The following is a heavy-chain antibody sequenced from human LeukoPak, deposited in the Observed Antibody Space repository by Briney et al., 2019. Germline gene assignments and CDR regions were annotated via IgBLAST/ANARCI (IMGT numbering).Heavy chain of an antibody. CDR1: GYSFIAYW. J-gene: IGHJ4*02. Sequence: ASGKLACMPSGYSFIAYWMHWVRQAPGQLLEWMGRIDPNSGGTSSVQKFQGRVTMTRDTSISTVYMELSGLRSDDTAMYYCMRDYPQQRFDYWGQGTLVTVSS. D-gene: IGHD6-13*01. CDR3: MRDYPQQRFDY. CDR2: IDPNSGGT. V-gene: IGHV1-2*02.